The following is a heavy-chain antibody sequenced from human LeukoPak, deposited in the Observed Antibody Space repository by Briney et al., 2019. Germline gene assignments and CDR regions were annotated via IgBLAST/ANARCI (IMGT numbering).Heavy chain of an antibody. CDR2: IRYDGSNK. CDR3: ATRHSSSSGVDY. V-gene: IGHV3-30*02. J-gene: IGHJ4*01. CDR1: GFTFSDNG. Sequence: GGSLRLSCAASGFTFSDNGMHWVRQAPGKGLEWVAFIRYDGSNKYYADSVKGRFTISRDNSKNTLYLQMNSLRAEDTAVYHCATRHSSSSGVDYWGQGTLVTVSS. D-gene: IGHD6-6*01.